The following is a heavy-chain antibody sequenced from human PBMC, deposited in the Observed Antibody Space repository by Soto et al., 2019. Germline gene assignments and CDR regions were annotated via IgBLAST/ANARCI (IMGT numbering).Heavy chain of an antibody. CDR2: IYYSEST. Sequence: QVQLQESGPGLVKPSQTLSLTCTVSGGSISSGSSYWSWIRQPPGKGLAWIGYIYYSESTYYNPSLKRSVTISVDTSKNQFSLKLSSVTAAHTAVYYCARDQAIGGSSYWGQGTLVTVSS. CDR3: ARDQAIGGSSY. CDR1: GGSISSGSSY. V-gene: IGHV4-31*01. J-gene: IGHJ4*02. D-gene: IGHD1-26*01.